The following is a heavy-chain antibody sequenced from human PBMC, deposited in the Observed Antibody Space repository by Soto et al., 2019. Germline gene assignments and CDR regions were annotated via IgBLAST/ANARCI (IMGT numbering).Heavy chain of an antibody. D-gene: IGHD3-22*01. CDR2: IIPILGIA. Sequence: ASVKVSCKASGGTFSSYTISWVRQAPGQGLEWMGRIIPILGIANYAQKFQGRVTITADKSTSTAYMELSSLGSEDTAVYYCAGWAGSNYYDSSGYSPAYWGQGPRVPV. V-gene: IGHV1-69*02. CDR3: AGWAGSNYYDSSGYSPAY. J-gene: IGHJ4*02. CDR1: GGTFSSYT.